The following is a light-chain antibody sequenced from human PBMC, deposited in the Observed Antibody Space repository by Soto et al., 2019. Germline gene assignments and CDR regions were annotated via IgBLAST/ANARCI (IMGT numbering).Light chain of an antibody. J-gene: IGKJ4*01. CDR3: QQYESYPMT. CDR2: KAS. Sequence: DSQMTQYPSTLSASIGDRVTITCRAGQSISSWLAWYQQKPGKAPKLLISKASTLQSGVPPRFSGSGSGTEFALTIISLQPDDFSTYYCQQYESYPMTFGGGTKVAIK. V-gene: IGKV1-5*03. CDR1: QSISSW.